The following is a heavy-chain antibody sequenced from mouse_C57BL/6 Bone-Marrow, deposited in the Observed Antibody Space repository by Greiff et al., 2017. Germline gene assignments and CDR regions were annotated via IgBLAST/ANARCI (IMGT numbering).Heavy chain of an antibody. J-gene: IGHJ1*03. CDR1: GFNIKNTY. CDR2: IDPANGNT. CDR3: ARKDWRITTVVARYFDV. V-gene: IGHV14-3*01. Sequence: EVQLQQSVAELVRPGASVKLSCTASGFNIKNTYMHWVKQRPEQGLEWIGRIDPANGNTKYAPTFQGQATITADTSSNTAYLQLSSLTSEDTAIYYCARKDWRITTVVARYFDVWGTGTTVTVSS. D-gene: IGHD1-1*01.